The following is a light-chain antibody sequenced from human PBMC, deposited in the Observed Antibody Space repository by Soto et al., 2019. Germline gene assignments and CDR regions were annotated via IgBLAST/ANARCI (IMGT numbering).Light chain of an antibody. Sequence: EIVLTQSPATLSLSPGERATLSCRASQSVSSYLAWYQQKPGHAPRLLIYDASNRATGIPARFSGSGSGTDFTLTISCLEPEDFAVYSCQQRSNWPPITFGQGTRLEIK. CDR1: QSVSSY. CDR2: DAS. V-gene: IGKV3-11*01. J-gene: IGKJ5*01. CDR3: QQRSNWPPIT.